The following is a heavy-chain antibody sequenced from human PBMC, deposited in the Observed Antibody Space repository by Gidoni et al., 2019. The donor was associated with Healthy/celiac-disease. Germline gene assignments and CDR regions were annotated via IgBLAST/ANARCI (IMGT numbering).Heavy chain of an antibody. J-gene: IGHJ4*02. CDR1: GGSISSYY. Sequence: QVQLQESGPGLVKPSETLSLTCPVSGGSISSYYWSWIRQPPGKGLEWIGYIYYRGSTNYNPSLKSRVTISVDTSKNQFSLKLSSVTAADTAVYYCARGGGYDYFDYWGQGTLVTVSS. CDR3: ARGGGYDYFDY. V-gene: IGHV4-59*01. D-gene: IGHD5-12*01. CDR2: IYYRGST.